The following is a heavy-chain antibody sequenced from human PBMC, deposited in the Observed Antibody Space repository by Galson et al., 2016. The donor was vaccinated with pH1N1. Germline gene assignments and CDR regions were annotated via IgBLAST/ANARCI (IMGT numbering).Heavy chain of an antibody. CDR1: GGSFSSFA. D-gene: IGHD3-22*01. J-gene: IGHJ4*02. V-gene: IGHV1-69*06. Sequence: SVKVSCKASGGSFSSFAISWVRQAPGQGLEWMGGIIPISGTTNYAQKFQGRVTITADKFTSTAYMELTSLKSEDTAVYYCARETDSSDSTGYYYKTFDYWGQGILVTVSS. CDR3: ARETDSSDSTGYYYKTFDY. CDR2: IIPISGTT.